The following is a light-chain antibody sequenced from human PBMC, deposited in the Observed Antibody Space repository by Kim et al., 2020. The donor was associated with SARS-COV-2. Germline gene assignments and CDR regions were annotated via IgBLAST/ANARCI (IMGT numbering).Light chain of an antibody. J-gene: IGLJ3*02. V-gene: IGLV2-23*02. CDR2: EVS. Sequence: GQSITISCTGTSSDVGSYNLVSWYQQHPGKAPKLMIYEVSKRPSGVYNRFSGSKSGNTASLTISGLQAEDEADYYCCSYAGSSTWVFGGGTKLTVL. CDR3: CSYAGSSTWV. CDR1: SSDVGSYNL.